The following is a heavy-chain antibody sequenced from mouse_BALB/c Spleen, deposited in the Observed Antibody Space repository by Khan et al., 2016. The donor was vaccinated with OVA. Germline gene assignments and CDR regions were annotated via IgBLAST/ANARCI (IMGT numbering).Heavy chain of an antibody. D-gene: IGHD2-14*01. CDR3: ARAYYRYDGYYAMDY. V-gene: IGHV2-6-4*01. CDR2: IWGGGGT. CDR1: GFSLSRYN. J-gene: IGHJ4*01. Sequence: QVQLQQSGPGLGAPSQSLSITCTVSGFSLSRYNIHWIRQPPGKSLEWLGMIWGGGGTDYNSTLKSRLSIRKDNSKSQVLLKMNSQQTDDTAMYYCARAYYRYDGYYAMDYWGQGTSVTVSS.